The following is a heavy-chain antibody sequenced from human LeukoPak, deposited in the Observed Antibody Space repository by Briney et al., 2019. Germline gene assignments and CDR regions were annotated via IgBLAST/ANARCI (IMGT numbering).Heavy chain of an antibody. Sequence: WASVKVSCKASGGTFSSYAISWVRQAPGQGLEWMGGTIPVFGTSNYAQKFQGRVTITADESTRTAYMELSSLRSEDTAVYYCARTIAVAGTFGLQHWGQGTLVTVSS. J-gene: IGHJ1*01. V-gene: IGHV1-69*13. CDR3: ARTIAVAGTFGLQH. D-gene: IGHD6-19*01. CDR1: GGTFSSYA. CDR2: TIPVFGTS.